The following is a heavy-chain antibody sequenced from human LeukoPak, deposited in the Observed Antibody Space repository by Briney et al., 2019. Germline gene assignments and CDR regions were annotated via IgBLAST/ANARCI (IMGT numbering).Heavy chain of an antibody. CDR2: IWYDGSNK. V-gene: IGHV3-33*01. D-gene: IGHD2-15*01. Sequence: PGRSLRLSCAASGFTFSSYGMHWVRQAPGKGLEWVAVIWYDGSNKFYADSVKGRFTIYRDNSKNTLYLQMNSLRAEDTAVYYCARDIVVVAAGVYGMDVWGQGTTITVSS. CDR1: GFTFSSYG. J-gene: IGHJ6*02. CDR3: ARDIVVVAAGVYGMDV.